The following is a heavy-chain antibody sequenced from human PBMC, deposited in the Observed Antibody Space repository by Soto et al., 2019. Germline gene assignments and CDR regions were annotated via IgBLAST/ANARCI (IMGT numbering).Heavy chain of an antibody. J-gene: IGHJ4*02. CDR2: TNSDGSDT. Sequence: PSWYLGLSCAASGVTVRISGVYWACQAPGKGLVWVSRTNSDGSDTSYADSVKGRFTISRDNAKNTLYLQMNSLRAEDTAVYYCARDRGWSLFDYWGQGTLVTVSS. V-gene: IGHV3-74*01. CDR1: GVTVRISG. CDR3: ARDRGWSLFDY. D-gene: IGHD6-19*01.